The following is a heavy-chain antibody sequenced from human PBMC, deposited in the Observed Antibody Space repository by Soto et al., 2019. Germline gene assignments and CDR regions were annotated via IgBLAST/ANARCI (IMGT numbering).Heavy chain of an antibody. CDR3: AKASCSSTSCYSDS. J-gene: IGHJ4*02. CDR2: ISGSGGST. V-gene: IGHV3-23*01. Sequence: EVQLLESGGSLVQPGASLRLSCAASEHTFSAYAMNWVRQAPGKGLEWVSGISGSGGSTYYADSVKGRFTISRDASKILYLQMNSLRAEDTALYYCAKASCSSTSCYSDSWGQGTLVTVSS. D-gene: IGHD2-2*01. CDR1: EHTFSAYA.